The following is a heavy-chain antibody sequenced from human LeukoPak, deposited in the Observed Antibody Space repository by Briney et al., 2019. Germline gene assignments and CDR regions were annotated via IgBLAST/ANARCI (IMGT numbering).Heavy chain of an antibody. CDR3: ARYDSSSWYFDY. D-gene: IGHD6-13*01. CDR1: GGSISSGGYY. J-gene: IGHJ4*02. V-gene: IGHV4-30-2*01. Sequence: SETLSLTCTVSGGSISSGGYYWSWIRQPPGKGLEWIGYIYHSGSTYYNPSLKSRVTISVDTSKNQFSLKLSSVTAADTAVYYCARYDSSSWYFDYWGQGTLVTVSS. CDR2: IYHSGST.